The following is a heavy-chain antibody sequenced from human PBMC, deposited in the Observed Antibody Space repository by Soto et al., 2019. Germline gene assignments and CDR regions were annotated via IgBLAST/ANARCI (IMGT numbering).Heavy chain of an antibody. D-gene: IGHD3-22*01. CDR1: GFTFSSYA. CDR2: ISGSCGST. V-gene: IGHV3-23*01. CDR3: ASSGYSIGYYYYGMDV. J-gene: IGHJ6*02. Sequence: EVQLLESGGGLVQPGGSLRLSCAASGFTFSSYAMSWVRQAPGKGLEWVSAISGSCGSTYYADSVKGRFTISRDNSKNTLYLQMNSLRAEDTAVYYCASSGYSIGYYYYGMDVWGQGTTVTVSS.